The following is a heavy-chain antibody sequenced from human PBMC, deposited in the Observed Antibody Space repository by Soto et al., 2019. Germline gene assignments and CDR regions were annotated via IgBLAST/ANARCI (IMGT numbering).Heavy chain of an antibody. CDR2: INTDGTST. D-gene: IGHD6-25*01. CDR3: ARGSTFPAGASGY. CDR1: GFTFSGYW. J-gene: IGHJ4*02. Sequence: GGSLRLSCAASGFTFSGYWMHWVRQAPGKGLVWVSRINTDGTSTAYADSVKGRFAISRDNAENTLYLQMSSLRAEDTAVYYCARGSTFPAGASGYWGLGPLVTLSS. V-gene: IGHV3-74*01.